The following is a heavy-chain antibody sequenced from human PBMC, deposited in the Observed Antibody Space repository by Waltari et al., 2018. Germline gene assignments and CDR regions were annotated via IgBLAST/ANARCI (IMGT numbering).Heavy chain of an antibody. J-gene: IGHJ4*02. CDR1: GGTFSSYA. CDR3: ARPGRSYCSSTSCPPHY. Sequence: QVQLVQSGAEVKKPGSSVKVSCKASGGTFSSYAISWVRQAPGQGLEWMGGTIPILGTANYAQKCQGRVTITADESTSTAYMELSSLRSEDTAVYYCARPGRSYCSSTSCPPHYWGQGTLVTVSS. V-gene: IGHV1-69*13. D-gene: IGHD2-2*01. CDR2: TIPILGTA.